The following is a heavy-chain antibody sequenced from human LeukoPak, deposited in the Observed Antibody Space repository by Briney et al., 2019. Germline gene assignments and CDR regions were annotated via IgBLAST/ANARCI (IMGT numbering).Heavy chain of an antibody. CDR2: INHSGST. CDR3: ARQYRGGDCYLGYFDL. D-gene: IGHD2-21*02. CDR1: GGSFSGYY. Sequence: SETLSLTCAVYGGSFSGYYWSWIRQPPGKGLEWIGEINHSGSTNYNPSLKSRVTISVDTSKNQFSLKLSSVTAADTAVYYCARQYRGGDCYLGYFDLWGRGTLVTVSS. V-gene: IGHV4-34*01. J-gene: IGHJ2*01.